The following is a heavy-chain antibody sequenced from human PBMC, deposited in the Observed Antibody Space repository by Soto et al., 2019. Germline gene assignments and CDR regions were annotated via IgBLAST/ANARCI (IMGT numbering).Heavy chain of an antibody. CDR3: AKGYCSGGSCYKILDY. CDR1: GFTFSSYG. V-gene: IGHV3-30*18. D-gene: IGHD2-15*01. Sequence: GGSLRLSCAASGFTFSSYGMHWVRQAPGKGLEWVAVISYDGSNKYYADSVKGRFTISRDNSKNTLYLQMNSLRAEDTAVYYCAKGYCSGGSCYKILDYWGQGTLVTVSS. J-gene: IGHJ4*02. CDR2: ISYDGSNK.